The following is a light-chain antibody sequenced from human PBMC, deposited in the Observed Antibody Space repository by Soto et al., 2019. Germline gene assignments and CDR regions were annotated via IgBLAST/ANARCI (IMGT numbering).Light chain of an antibody. CDR1: RPISTF. V-gene: IGKV1-39*01. Sequence: DIQMTQSPSSLSASVGDRVTITCRASRPISTFLHWYQHKIGEAPKLLISDASTLHSGVPSRFSGSGSGTDFTLTISSLRPEDFATYYCQHSYYTPWTFGQGTTVDIK. CDR3: QHSYYTPWT. J-gene: IGKJ1*01. CDR2: DAS.